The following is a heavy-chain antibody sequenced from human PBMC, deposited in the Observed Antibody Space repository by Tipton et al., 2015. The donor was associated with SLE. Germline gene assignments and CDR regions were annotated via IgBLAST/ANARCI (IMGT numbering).Heavy chain of an antibody. V-gene: IGHV4-34*01. Sequence: TLSLTCAVYGGSFSGYYWSWIRQPPGKGLEWIGEINHSGSTNYNPSLKSRVTISVDTSKNQFSLKLSSVTAADTAVYYCARARGGSYYHSAFDIWGQGTMVTVSS. CDR2: INHSGST. CDR3: ARARGGSYYHSAFDI. CDR1: GGSFSGYY. D-gene: IGHD1-26*01. J-gene: IGHJ3*02.